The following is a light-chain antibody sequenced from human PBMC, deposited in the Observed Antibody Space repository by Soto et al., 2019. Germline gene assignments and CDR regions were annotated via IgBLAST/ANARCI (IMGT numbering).Light chain of an antibody. CDR1: QSVSRN. CDR2: GAT. J-gene: IGKJ2*01. CDR3: QQYNTCSPHT. Sequence: EIVMTQSPATLSVSPGERATISCRASQSVSRNLAWYQQKPGQTPRLLIHGATTRATSIPARFSGSGSGTEFHLIISSLQSEDCADYYWQQYNTCSPHTFGQGTKLEI. V-gene: IGKV3-15*01.